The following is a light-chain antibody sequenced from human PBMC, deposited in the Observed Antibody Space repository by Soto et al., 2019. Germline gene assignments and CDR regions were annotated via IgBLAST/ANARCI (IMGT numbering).Light chain of an antibody. V-gene: IGKV1-17*01. CDR3: LQHHSFSWT. CDR1: QDIRND. J-gene: IGKJ1*01. Sequence: DIQMTQSPSSLSASIGDRVTISCRASQDIRNDLGWYQHKPGKAPKRLVFLASSLQSGVPWRFSGSGFGPEFTLTISSLQPEDFATYYCLQHHSFSWTLGQGTKVDTK. CDR2: LAS.